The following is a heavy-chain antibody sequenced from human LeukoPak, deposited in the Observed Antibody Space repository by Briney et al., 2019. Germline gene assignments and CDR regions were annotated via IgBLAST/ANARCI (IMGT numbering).Heavy chain of an antibody. J-gene: IGHJ4*02. V-gene: IGHV1-2*02. D-gene: IGHD1-26*01. CDR2: INPNSGGT. CDR3: ARERATYHTLDY. Sequence: ASVKVSCKASGYTFTGYYMHWVRQAPGQGLEWMGWINPNSGGTNYAQKFQGRVTMTRDTSISTAYMELSRLRSDDTAVYYCARERATYHTLDYWGQGTLVTVSS. CDR1: GYTFTGYY.